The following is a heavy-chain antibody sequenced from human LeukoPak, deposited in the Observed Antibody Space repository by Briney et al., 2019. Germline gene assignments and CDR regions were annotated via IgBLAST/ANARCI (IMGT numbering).Heavy chain of an antibody. CDR1: GFTFSSYA. Sequence: GGSLRLSCAASGFTFSSYAMHWVRQAPGKGLEWVAVISNDGGTKYYPDSVKGRFTISRDNSRNTLYLQMNSLRAEDTAVYYCARADSGTYYNYYLDSWGQGTLVAVSS. CDR2: ISNDGGTK. D-gene: IGHD1-26*01. V-gene: IGHV3-30*04. CDR3: ARADSGTYYNYYLDS. J-gene: IGHJ4*02.